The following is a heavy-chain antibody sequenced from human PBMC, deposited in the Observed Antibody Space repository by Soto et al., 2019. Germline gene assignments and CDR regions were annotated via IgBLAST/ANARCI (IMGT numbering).Heavy chain of an antibody. J-gene: IGHJ4*02. CDR1: VVSEFSCSDEY. CDR3: CRVDPRAKSPDY. V-gene: IGHV3-72*01. D-gene: IGHD3-9*01. Sequence: PGGSLRLSCAVSVVSEFSCSDEYMDWVRQAPGKGLEWVGRSRNRVNSHSTAYAASVQGRFTISRDDSKQTVYLQMNNLKTEDTAVYYCCRVDPRAKSPDYWGQGTLVTVSS. CDR2: SRNRVNSHST.